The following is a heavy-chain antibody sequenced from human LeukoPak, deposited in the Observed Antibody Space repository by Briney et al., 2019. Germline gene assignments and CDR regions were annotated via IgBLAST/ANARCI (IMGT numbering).Heavy chain of an antibody. V-gene: IGHV3-23*01. J-gene: IGHJ4*02. Sequence: PGGSLRLSCAASGFTFTSYAVNWVRQAPGKGLEWVSAISGDGTFIYYAESVKGRFTISRDNSKSTVYLQMNSLRAEDTAIYYRARVDGSSLSRARFDYWGPGTLVTVSS. CDR1: GFTFTSYA. D-gene: IGHD6-6*01. CDR3: ARVDGSSLSRARFDY. CDR2: ISGDGTFI.